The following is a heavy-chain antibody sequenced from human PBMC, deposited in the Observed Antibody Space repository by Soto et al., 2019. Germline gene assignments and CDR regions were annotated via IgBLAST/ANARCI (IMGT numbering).Heavy chain of an antibody. CDR1: GGTFSSYA. J-gene: IGHJ4*02. D-gene: IGHD2-21*02. CDR2: IIPIFGTA. Sequence: SVKVSCKASGGTFSSYAISWVRQAPGQGLEWMGGIIPIFGTANYAQKFQGRVTITADESTSTAYMELSSLRSEDTAVYYCARGTTAVGAFDYWGQGTLVTVSS. CDR3: ARGTTAVGAFDY. V-gene: IGHV1-69*13.